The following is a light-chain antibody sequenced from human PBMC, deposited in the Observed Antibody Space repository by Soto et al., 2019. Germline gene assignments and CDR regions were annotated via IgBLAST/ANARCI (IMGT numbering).Light chain of an antibody. V-gene: IGLV2-14*03. CDR3: SSYTSSNTEA. Sequence: QSVLTQPASVSGSPGQSITISCTGTSSDVGGYNYVSWYQHHPGKVPQLMIYDVSNRPSGVSNRFSGSKSGNTASLTISGLQAEDEADYYCSSYTSSNTEAFGTGTKVTVL. CDR2: DVS. CDR1: SSDVGGYNY. J-gene: IGLJ1*01.